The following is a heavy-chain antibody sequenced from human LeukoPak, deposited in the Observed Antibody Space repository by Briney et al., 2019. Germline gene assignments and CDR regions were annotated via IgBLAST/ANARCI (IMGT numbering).Heavy chain of an antibody. CDR2: FDPGDGET. D-gene: IGHD6-13*01. CDR3: ARDLQQEEEPFDY. Sequence: GASVKVSCKVSGYSLSDSSMHWVRQAPGKGLEWMGTFDPGDGETNYAQKLQGRVTMTTDTSTSTAYMELRSLRSDDTAVYYCARDLQQEEEPFDYWGQGTLVTVSS. V-gene: IGHV1-24*01. J-gene: IGHJ4*02. CDR1: GYSLSDSS.